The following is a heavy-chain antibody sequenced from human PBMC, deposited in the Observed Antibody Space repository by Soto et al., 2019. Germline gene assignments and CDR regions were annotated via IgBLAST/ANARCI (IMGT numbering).Heavy chain of an antibody. J-gene: IGHJ4*02. CDR2: INHSGST. Sequence: SETRSLTCAVSGGSFSGYYWSWIRQPPGKGLKWIGEINHSGSTNYNPSLKSRVTISVDTSKNQFSLKLSSVTAADTAVYYCARGPSLPVAATDIDYWGQGTLVTVSS. CDR3: ARGPSLPVAATDIDY. V-gene: IGHV4-34*01. D-gene: IGHD2-15*01. CDR1: GGSFSGYY.